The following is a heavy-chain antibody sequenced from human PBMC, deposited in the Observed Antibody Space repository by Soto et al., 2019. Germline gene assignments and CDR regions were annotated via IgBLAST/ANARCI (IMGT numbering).Heavy chain of an antibody. CDR1: GYTFTSYD. CDR3: ARGVRYCSGGSCYSGFYYYYMDV. V-gene: IGHV1-8*01. CDR2: MNPNSGNT. D-gene: IGHD2-15*01. J-gene: IGHJ6*03. Sequence: ASVKVSCKASGYTFTSYDINWVRQATGQGLERMGWMNPNSGNTGYAQKFQGRVTMTRNTSISTAYMELSSLRSEDTAVYYCARGVRYCSGGSCYSGFYYYYMDVWGKGTTVTVSS.